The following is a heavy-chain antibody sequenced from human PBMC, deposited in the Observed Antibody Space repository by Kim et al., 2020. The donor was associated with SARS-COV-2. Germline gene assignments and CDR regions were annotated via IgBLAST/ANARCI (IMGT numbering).Heavy chain of an antibody. CDR3: ARHVDIVMVTFDY. CDR1: GGSISSYY. CDR2: IYYSGSS. J-gene: IGHJ4*02. V-gene: IGHV4-59*08. Sequence: SETLSLTCTVSGGSISSYYWSWIRQPPGKGLEWIGYIYYSGSSNYNPSLKSRVTISVDTSKNQFSLKLRSVTAADTAVYYCARHVDIVMVTFDYWGQGTL. D-gene: IGHD5-18*01.